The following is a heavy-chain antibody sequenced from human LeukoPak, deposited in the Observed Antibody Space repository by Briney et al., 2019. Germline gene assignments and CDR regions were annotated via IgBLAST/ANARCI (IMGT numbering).Heavy chain of an antibody. Sequence: GGSLRLSCAASGFTFSSYAMSWVRQAPGKGLEWVSAISGSGGSTYYADSVKGRFTISRDNSKNTLYLQLNSLKTEDTAVYYCTTGYSSGWYVGPRYYFDYWGQGTLVTVSS. D-gene: IGHD6-19*01. V-gene: IGHV3-23*01. J-gene: IGHJ4*02. CDR1: GFTFSSYA. CDR3: TTGYSSGWYVGPRYYFDY. CDR2: ISGSGGST.